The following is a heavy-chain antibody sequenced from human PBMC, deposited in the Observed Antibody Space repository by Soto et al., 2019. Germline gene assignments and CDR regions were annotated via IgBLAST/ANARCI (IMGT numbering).Heavy chain of an antibody. CDR3: AKGVVVATTYLQH. CDR2: ISYDGSDK. CDR1: GFTFSSYG. Sequence: QVQLVESGGGVVQPGRSLRLSCAASGFTFSSYGMHWVRQAPGKGLEWVAVISYDGSDKYYADSVKGRFTISRDNSNNALYLEMDSLKAEDPAVYYCAKGVVVATTYLQHWGQGTLVTVSS. J-gene: IGHJ1*01. V-gene: IGHV3-30*18. D-gene: IGHD2-15*01.